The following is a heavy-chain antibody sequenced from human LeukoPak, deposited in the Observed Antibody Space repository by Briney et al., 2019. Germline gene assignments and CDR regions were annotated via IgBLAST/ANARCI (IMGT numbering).Heavy chain of an antibody. J-gene: IGHJ3*01. CDR2: IIPIFETT. CDR3: ARDPRYCIGDSCYPNAFDV. Sequence: SVKASCKASGGTFSTYATNWVRQAPGQGLEWMGRIIPIFETTTYAQKFQARVTITTDESSSTAYMELSSLRSEDTAMYYCARDPRYCIGDSCYPNAFDVWGQGTMVTISS. CDR1: GGTFSTYA. D-gene: IGHD2-15*01. V-gene: IGHV1-69*05.